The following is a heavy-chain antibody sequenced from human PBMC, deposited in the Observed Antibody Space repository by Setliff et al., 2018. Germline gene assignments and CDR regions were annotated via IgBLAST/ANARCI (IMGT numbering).Heavy chain of an antibody. CDR3: AREALQRAGLYFFDI. CDR2: IIPIIGEP. Sequence: SVKVSCKASGGTFNTYGLSWVRQAPGQGLEWMGGIIPIIGEPNYAQKLQGRVTITADESTSTAYMELRSLKSEDTAVYYCAREALQRAGLYFFDIWGQGMLVTVSS. V-gene: IGHV1-69*13. J-gene: IGHJ4*02. CDR1: GGTFNTYG. D-gene: IGHD3-10*01.